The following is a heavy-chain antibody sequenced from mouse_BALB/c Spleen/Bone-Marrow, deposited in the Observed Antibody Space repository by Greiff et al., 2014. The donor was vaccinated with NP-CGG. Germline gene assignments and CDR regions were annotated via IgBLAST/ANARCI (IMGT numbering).Heavy chain of an antibody. V-gene: IGHV7-3*02. CDR2: IRNKAYGYTT. J-gene: IGHJ4*01. CDR1: GFTFTDYY. CDR3: ARFPMDY. Sequence: DVKLVESGGGLVQPGGSLRLSCTTSGFTFTDYYMSWVRQPPGKALEWLAFIRNKAYGYTTEYSASVRGRFTISRDNSQSILYLQMNTLRAEDSATHYCARFPMDYWGQGTSVTVSS.